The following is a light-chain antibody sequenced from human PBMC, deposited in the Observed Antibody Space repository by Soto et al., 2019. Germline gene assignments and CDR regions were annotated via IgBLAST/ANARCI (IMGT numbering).Light chain of an antibody. CDR1: SSNIGSNT. CDR2: SND. Sequence: QSVLTQAPSASGTPGQRVTISCSGRSSNIGSNTVTWYQQVPGTAPKLLIYSNDQRPSGVPDRFSGSKSGTSASLAIAGLQSEDEADYYCAAWDDSLNGGVFGGGTKLTVL. V-gene: IGLV1-44*01. J-gene: IGLJ3*02. CDR3: AAWDDSLNGGV.